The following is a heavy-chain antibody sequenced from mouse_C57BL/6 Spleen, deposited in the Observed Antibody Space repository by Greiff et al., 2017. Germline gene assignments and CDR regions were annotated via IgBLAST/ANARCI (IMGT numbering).Heavy chain of an antibody. J-gene: IGHJ2*01. D-gene: IGHD1-1*01. Sequence: EVKVVESGEGLVKPGGSLKLSCAASGFTFSSYAMSWVRQTPEKRLEWVAYISSGGDYIYYADTVKGRFTISRDNARNTLYLQMSSLKSEDTAMYYCTRDGDYYGYYFDYWGQGTTLTVSS. CDR1: GFTFSSYA. CDR3: TRDGDYYGYYFDY. V-gene: IGHV5-9-1*02. CDR2: ISSGGDYI.